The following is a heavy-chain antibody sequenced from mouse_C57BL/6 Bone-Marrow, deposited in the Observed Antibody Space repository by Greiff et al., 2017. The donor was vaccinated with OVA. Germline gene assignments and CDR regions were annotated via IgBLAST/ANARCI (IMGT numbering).Heavy chain of an antibody. CDR1: GFTFSDYG. CDR2: ISNLAYSI. J-gene: IGHJ4*01. V-gene: IGHV5-15*01. CDR3: ARMGYAMDY. Sequence: EVKLMESGGGLVQPGASLKLSCAASGFTFSDYGMAWVRQAPRKGPEWVAFISNLAYSIYYADTVTGRFTISREKAKNTLYLEMSSLRSEDTAMYYCARMGYAMDYWGQGTSVTVSS.